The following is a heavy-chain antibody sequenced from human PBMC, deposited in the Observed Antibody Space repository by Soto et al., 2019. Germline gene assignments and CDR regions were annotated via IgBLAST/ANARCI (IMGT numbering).Heavy chain of an antibody. CDR2: IKSKTDGGTT. CDR1: GFTFSNAW. CDR3: TTVGYYDMSLVYFDY. D-gene: IGHD3-9*01. J-gene: IGHJ4*02. V-gene: IGHV3-15*07. Sequence: GGSLRLSCAASGFTFSNAWMNWVRQAPGKGLEWVGRIKSKTDGGTTDYAAPVKGRFAISRDDSKNTLYLQMNSLKTEDTAVYYCTTVGYYDMSLVYFDYWGQGTLVTVSS.